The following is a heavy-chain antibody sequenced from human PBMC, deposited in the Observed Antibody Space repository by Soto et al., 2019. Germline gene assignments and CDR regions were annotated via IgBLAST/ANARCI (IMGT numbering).Heavy chain of an antibody. V-gene: IGHV4-59*01. CDR3: ARESVCSSNSCRRRYGMDV. CDR1: GGSISSYY. Sequence: SETLSLTCTVSGGSISSYYWSWIRQPPGKGLEWIGYIYYSGSTNYNPSLKSRVTISVDTSKNQFSLKLSSVTAADTAVYYCARESVCSSNSCRRRYGMDVWGQGTTVTVYS. J-gene: IGHJ6*02. CDR2: IYYSGST. D-gene: IGHD2-2*01.